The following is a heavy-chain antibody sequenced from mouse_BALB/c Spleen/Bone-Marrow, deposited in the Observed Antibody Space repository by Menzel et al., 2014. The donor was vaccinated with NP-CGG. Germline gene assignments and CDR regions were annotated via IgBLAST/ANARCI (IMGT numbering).Heavy chain of an antibody. Sequence: QVQLQQSGAELVRPGVSVKISCKGSGYTFTDYAMHWVKQSHAESLEWIGVINTYFGDISYNQKFKGKATIAVDKTSRTVYMELARLTAEDSAIYYCARGYSNNYAMDYCGQGTSVTVSS. CDR3: ARGYSNNYAMDY. D-gene: IGHD2-5*01. CDR1: GYTFTDYA. V-gene: IGHV1S137*01. J-gene: IGHJ4*01. CDR2: INTYFGDI.